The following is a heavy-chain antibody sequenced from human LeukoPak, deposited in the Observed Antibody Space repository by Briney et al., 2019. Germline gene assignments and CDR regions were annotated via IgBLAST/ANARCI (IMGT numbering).Heavy chain of an antibody. D-gene: IGHD4-17*01. CDR3: ARSGYGDYIDY. Sequence: GGSLRLSCAASGFTVSSNYMSWVRQAPGKGLEWVSVIYSGGSTYYADSVEGRFTISRDNSKNTLYLQMNSLRAEDTAVYYCARSGYGDYIDYWGQGTLVTVSS. V-gene: IGHV3-53*01. J-gene: IGHJ4*02. CDR2: IYSGGST. CDR1: GFTVSSNY.